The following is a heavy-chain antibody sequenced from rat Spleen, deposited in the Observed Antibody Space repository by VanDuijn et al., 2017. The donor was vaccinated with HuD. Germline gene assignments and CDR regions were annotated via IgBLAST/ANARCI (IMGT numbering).Heavy chain of an antibody. Sequence: QVQLKESGPGLVQPSQTLSLTCTVSGFSLSNYGLIWVRQPPGKGLVWMGTIWAGGTTNFNSAVQSRLTISRDTSKSQVFLKMNSLQPEDTGAYYCARHTYGGFEAFDYWGQGVMVTVSS. D-gene: IGHD1-11*01. CDR3: ARHTYGGFEAFDY. J-gene: IGHJ2*01. CDR2: IWAGGTT. CDR1: GFSLSNYG. V-gene: IGHV2-72*01.